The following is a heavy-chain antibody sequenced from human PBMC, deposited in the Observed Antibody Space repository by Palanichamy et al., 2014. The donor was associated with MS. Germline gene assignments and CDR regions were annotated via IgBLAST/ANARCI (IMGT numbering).Heavy chain of an antibody. J-gene: IGHJ6*02. CDR2: IDSDGNNI. CDR1: GFTFSSYW. Sequence: EVQLVESGGGVLQPGGSLRLSCAASGFTFSSYWMHWVRQASGKGLVWVSRIDSDGNNIQYAGSVKGRFTISRDNAKNTLYLQMNSLRVEDTAVNYCARVLAGGCMDVWGQGTTVTISS. V-gene: IGHV3-74*03. CDR3: ARVLAGGCMDV. D-gene: IGHD6-13*01.